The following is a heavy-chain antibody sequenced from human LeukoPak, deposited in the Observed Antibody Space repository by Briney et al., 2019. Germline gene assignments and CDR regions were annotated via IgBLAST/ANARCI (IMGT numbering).Heavy chain of an antibody. V-gene: IGHV1-8*01. J-gene: IGHJ4*02. Sequence: ASVKVSCKASGYTFTSYDINWVRQATGQGLEWMGWMNPNSGNTGYAQKFQGRVTMTRDTSISTAYMELSRLRSDDTAVYYCARAYYGSFIAVAGNFDYWGQGTLVTVSS. CDR2: MNPNSGNT. CDR3: ARAYYGSFIAVAGNFDY. CDR1: GYTFTSYD. D-gene: IGHD6-19*01.